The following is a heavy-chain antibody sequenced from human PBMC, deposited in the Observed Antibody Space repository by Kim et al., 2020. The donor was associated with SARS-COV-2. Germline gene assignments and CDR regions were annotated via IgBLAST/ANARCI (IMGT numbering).Heavy chain of an antibody. CDR3: TRSLYGTLPLT. V-gene: IGHV3-74*01. Sequence: GGSLRLSCAASGFTVSNSSMHWVRQPPGQGLVWVSRLSDDGGLRDYADSVKGRFTISRDNAKNTLYLQMNSLRVEDTAMYYCTRSLYGTLPLTWGPGTLV. CDR2: LSDDGGLR. CDR1: GFTVSNSS. J-gene: IGHJ4*02. D-gene: IGHD2-8*01.